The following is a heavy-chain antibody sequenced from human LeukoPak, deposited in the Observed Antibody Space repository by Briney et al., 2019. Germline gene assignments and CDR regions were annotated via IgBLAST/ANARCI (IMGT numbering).Heavy chain of an antibody. J-gene: IGHJ4*02. V-gene: IGHV3-23*01. CDR3: AKPQNYYDSSGIDY. CDR2: ISGSGGST. Sequence: PGGSLRLSCAASGFTFSSYAMSWVRQAPGKGLEWVSAISGSGGSTYYADSVKGRFTISRDNSKNTLYLQMNSLRAEDTAVYYCAKPQNYYDSSGIDYWGQGTLVTVSS. D-gene: IGHD3-22*01. CDR1: GFTFSSYA.